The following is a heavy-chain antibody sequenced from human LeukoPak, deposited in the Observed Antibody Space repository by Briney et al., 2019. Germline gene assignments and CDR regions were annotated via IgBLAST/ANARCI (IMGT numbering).Heavy chain of an antibody. CDR2: ISSSGSTI. V-gene: IGHV3-48*03. D-gene: IGHD2-15*01. CDR3: ERGDLGSFDY. Sequence: GGSLRLSCAASGFTFCSYEMNWVRQAPGKGLEWVSYISSSGSTIYYADSVKGRFTISRDNAKNSLYLQMNSLRAEDTAVYYCERGDLGSFDYWGQGTLVTVSS. J-gene: IGHJ4*02. CDR1: GFTFCSYE.